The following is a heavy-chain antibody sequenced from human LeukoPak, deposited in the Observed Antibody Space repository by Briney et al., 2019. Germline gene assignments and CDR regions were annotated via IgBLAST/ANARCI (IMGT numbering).Heavy chain of an antibody. V-gene: IGHV3-74*01. CDR3: ARDFDQPSGN. Sequence: GGSLRLSCAASGFTFSIYWMHWVRQAPGKGLVWVSRINSDGTSTGYADSVRGRFTISRDNAENTLYLQMNSLGAEDTAVYYCARDFDQPSGNWGLGTLVTVSS. CDR2: INSDGTST. D-gene: IGHD3-9*01. CDR1: GFTFSIYW. J-gene: IGHJ4*02.